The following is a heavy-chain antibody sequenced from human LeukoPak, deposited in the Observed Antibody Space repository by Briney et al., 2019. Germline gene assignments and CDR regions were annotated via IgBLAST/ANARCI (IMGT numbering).Heavy chain of an antibody. CDR1: GFTFSSYE. Sequence: GGSLRLSCAASGFTFSSYEMNWVRQAPGKGLEWVSYISSSGSTIYYADSVKGRFTISRDNATNSLYLQMNSLRAEDTAVYYCARITRIEYSSGWYYFDYWGQGTLVTVSS. J-gene: IGHJ4*02. CDR2: ISSSGSTI. V-gene: IGHV3-48*03. D-gene: IGHD6-19*01. CDR3: ARITRIEYSSGWYYFDY.